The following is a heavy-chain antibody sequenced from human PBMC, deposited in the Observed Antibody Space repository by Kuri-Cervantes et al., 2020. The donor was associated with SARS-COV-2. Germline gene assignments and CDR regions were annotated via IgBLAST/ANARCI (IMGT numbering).Heavy chain of an antibody. V-gene: IGHV4-61*02. Sequence: SETLSLTCTXSGXXXSSSSSYWGWIRQPAGKGLEWIGRIYTSGSTNYNPSLKSRVTMSVDTSKNQFSLKLSSVTAADTAXYYCXGVRGGLYLXDYYYYMDVWGKGTTVTVSS. CDR2: IYTSGST. CDR1: GXXXSSSSSY. J-gene: IGHJ6*03. CDR3: XGVRGGLYLXDYYYYMDV. D-gene: IGHD3-16*01.